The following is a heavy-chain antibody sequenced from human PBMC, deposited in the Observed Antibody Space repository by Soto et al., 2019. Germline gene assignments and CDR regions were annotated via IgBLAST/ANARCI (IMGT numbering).Heavy chain of an antibody. V-gene: IGHV4-31*03. J-gene: IGHJ4*02. CDR2: ISYSGST. CDR1: GGSISSGGYY. Sequence: QVQLQESGPGLVKPSQTLSLTCTVSGGSISSGGYYWSWFRQHPGKGLEWIGYISYSGSTYYHPSLTGRVTNSVDTSKNQSPLKLSSVTAADTAVYYCASGAMVYASFDYWGQGTLVTVSS. CDR3: ASGAMVYASFDY. D-gene: IGHD2-8*01.